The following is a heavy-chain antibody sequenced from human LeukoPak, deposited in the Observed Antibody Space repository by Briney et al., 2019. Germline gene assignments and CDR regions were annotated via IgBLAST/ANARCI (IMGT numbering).Heavy chain of an antibody. D-gene: IGHD6-13*01. CDR3: ARGYSSSWYFNWFDP. CDR2: INQSGSS. CDR1: GGSFSDYY. V-gene: IGHV4-34*01. J-gene: IGHJ5*02. Sequence: PSETLSLTCAVYGGSFSDYYWSWIRQPPGKGLEWIGEINQSGSSNYNPSLKSRVTISVDTSKNQFSLKLTSVTAADTAVYYCARGYSSSWYFNWFDPWGQGTLVTVSS.